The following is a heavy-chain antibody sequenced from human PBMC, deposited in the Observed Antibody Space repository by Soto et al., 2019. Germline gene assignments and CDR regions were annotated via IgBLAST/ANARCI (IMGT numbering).Heavy chain of an antibody. Sequence: EVQLLESGGELVQPGGSLRLSCVASGFTFSRSAMTWVRQAPGQGLEWVTGISDDGGATYYADSVKGRFTISRDTSENTLFLLMNSLRAEDTAVYYYAPGKGHDSSGYSHPVAEYWGQGTLVTVSS. D-gene: IGHD3-22*01. CDR3: APGKGHDSSGYSHPVAEY. CDR1: GFTFSRSA. V-gene: IGHV3-23*01. J-gene: IGHJ4*02. CDR2: ISDDGGAT.